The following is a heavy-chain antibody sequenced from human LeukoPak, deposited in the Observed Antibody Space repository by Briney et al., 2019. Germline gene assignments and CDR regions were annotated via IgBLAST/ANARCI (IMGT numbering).Heavy chain of an antibody. Sequence: ASVKVSCKASGYTFTGHAMNWVRQAPGQGPEWMGYINTKTGNPTYAQGFTGRFVFSLDTSVGTAYLQISSLKPEDTGVYYCAKGGWVAVTGMDFWGQGTLVTVSS. D-gene: IGHD6-19*01. CDR2: INTKTGNP. J-gene: IGHJ4*02. CDR3: AKGGWVAVTGMDF. V-gene: IGHV7-4-1*02. CDR1: GYTFTGHA.